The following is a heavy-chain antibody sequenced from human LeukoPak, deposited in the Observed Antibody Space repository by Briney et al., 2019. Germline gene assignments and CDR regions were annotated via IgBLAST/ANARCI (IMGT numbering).Heavy chain of an antibody. CDR3: ARDDPLYYYDSSGYYES. CDR1: GFTFSSYA. D-gene: IGHD3-22*01. J-gene: IGHJ4*02. V-gene: IGHV3-30*14. Sequence: GGSLRLSCAASGFTFSSYAMHWVRQAPGKGLEWVAVISYDGSNKYYADSVKGRFTISRDNSKNTLYLQMNSLRAEDTAVYYCARDDPLYYYDSSGYYESWGQGTLVTVSS. CDR2: ISYDGSNK.